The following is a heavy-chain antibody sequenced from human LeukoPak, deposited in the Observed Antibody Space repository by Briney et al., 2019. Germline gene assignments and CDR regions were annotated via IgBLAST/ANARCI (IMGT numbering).Heavy chain of an antibody. Sequence: GASVKVSCKASGYTFTSYGISWVRQAPGQGLEWMGWISAYNGNTNYAQKLQGRVTMTWDTSTSTVYMELSSLRSEDTAVYYYARGKFGCRFDYWGQGTLVTVSS. J-gene: IGHJ4*02. CDR2: ISAYNGNT. CDR3: ARGKFGCRFDY. CDR1: GYTFTSYG. D-gene: IGHD2-15*01. V-gene: IGHV1-18*01.